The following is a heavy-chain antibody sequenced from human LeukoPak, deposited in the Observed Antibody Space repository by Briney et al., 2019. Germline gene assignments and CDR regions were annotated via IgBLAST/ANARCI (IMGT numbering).Heavy chain of an antibody. Sequence: ASVKVSCKASGYTFTSYFLHWVRQAPGQGLEWMGIINPSDGSTNYAQKFQGRVTMTWDMSTSTVYMELSGLRSEDTAVYYCARDVVGYYDSSGHYLSASDIWGHGTMVTVSS. CDR2: INPSDGST. V-gene: IGHV1-46*01. D-gene: IGHD3-22*01. CDR1: GYTFTSYF. CDR3: ARDVVGYYDSSGHYLSASDI. J-gene: IGHJ3*02.